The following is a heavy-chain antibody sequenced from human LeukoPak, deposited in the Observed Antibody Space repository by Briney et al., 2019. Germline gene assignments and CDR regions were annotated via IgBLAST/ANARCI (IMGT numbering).Heavy chain of an antibody. J-gene: IGHJ4*02. CDR1: GFTFDDYA. CDR2: IGWNSGSI. V-gene: IGHV3-9*01. Sequence: GGSLRLSCAASGFTFDDYAMHWVRQAPGKGLEWVSGIGWNSGSIGYADSVKGRFTISGDNAKNSLYLQMNSLRAEDTALYYCAKDLISIIAAPSVFDYWGQGTLVTVSS. CDR3: AKDLISIIAAPSVFDY. D-gene: IGHD6-6*01.